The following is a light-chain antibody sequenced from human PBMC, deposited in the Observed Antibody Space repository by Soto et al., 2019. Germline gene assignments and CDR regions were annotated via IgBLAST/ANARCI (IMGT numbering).Light chain of an antibody. CDR3: SSYGGRSNLV. CDR2: EVN. V-gene: IGLV2-8*01. Sequence: QSVLTQPPSASGSPGQSVTISCTGTSSDVGAYKFVSWYQLHPGKAHKLMIYEVNVLPSGVPDRFSGSKSGNTASLTVSGLQVEDEADYYCSSYGGRSNLVFGGGTKLTVL. CDR1: SSDVGAYKF. J-gene: IGLJ2*01.